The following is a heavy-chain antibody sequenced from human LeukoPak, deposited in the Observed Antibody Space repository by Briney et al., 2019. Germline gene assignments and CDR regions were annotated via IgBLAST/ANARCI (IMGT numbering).Heavy chain of an antibody. D-gene: IGHD6-19*01. CDR2: INHSGST. J-gene: IGHJ4*02. V-gene: IGHV4-34*01. CDR1: GGSFSGYY. Sequence: SETLSLTCAVYGGSFSGYYWSWIRQPPGKGLEWVGEINHSGSTNYNPPLKSRVTISVDKSKNQFSLKLSSVTAADTAVYYCARGDSSGWYAFDYWGQGTLVTVSS. CDR3: ARGDSSGWYAFDY.